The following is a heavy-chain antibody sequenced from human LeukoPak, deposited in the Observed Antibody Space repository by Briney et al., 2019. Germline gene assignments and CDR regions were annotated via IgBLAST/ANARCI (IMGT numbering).Heavy chain of an antibody. CDR2: IYYTGKT. CDR3: ARVDTTMVPDV. D-gene: IGHD5-18*01. V-gene: IGHV4-30-4*01. Sequence: PSQTLSLTCTVSGDSISRGNDYWSWIRQPPGKGLEWIGYIYYTGKTYYNTSLKCRLIISVDTSQNQFSLKLKSVTAADTAVYYCARVDTTMVPDVWGQGTTVTVS. J-gene: IGHJ6*02. CDR1: GDSISRGNDY.